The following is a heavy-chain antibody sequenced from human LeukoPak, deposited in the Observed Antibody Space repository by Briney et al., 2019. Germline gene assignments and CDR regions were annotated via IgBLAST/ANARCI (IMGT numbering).Heavy chain of an antibody. CDR1: GYTFTSYG. Sequence: ASVTVSCTASGYTFTSYGISWVRQAPGQGLEWMGWTSAYNGNTNYAQKLQGRVTMTTDTSTSTAYMELRSLRSDDTAVYYCARDRDDDILTQPYYWGQGTLVTVSS. D-gene: IGHD3-9*01. V-gene: IGHV1-18*01. J-gene: IGHJ4*02. CDR3: ARDRDDDILTQPYY. CDR2: TSAYNGNT.